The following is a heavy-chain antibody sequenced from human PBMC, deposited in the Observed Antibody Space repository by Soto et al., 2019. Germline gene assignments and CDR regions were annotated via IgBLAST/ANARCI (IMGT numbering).Heavy chain of an antibody. CDR1: GGSISSYY. J-gene: IGHJ4*02. CDR2: IYYSGST. D-gene: IGHD6-13*01. CDR3: ARETRSSWYQGFDY. V-gene: IGHV4-59*01. Sequence: SETLSLTCTVSGGSISSYYWSWIRQPPGKGLEWIGYIYYSGSTNYNPSLKSRVTISVDTSKNQFSLKLSSVTAADTAVYYCARETRSSWYQGFDYWGQGTLVTVSS.